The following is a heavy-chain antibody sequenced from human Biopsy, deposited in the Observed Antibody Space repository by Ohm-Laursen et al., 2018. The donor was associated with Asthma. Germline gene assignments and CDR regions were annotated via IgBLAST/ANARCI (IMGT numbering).Heavy chain of an antibody. CDR3: VKDHSAGFHYFDA. CDR1: GFTLSSYS. D-gene: IGHD2/OR15-2a*01. Sequence: SLRLSCAASGFTLSSYSMHWVRQAPGRGPEYMAFIATDGTNRFYADSVKGRFTVSRDNPKRTLYLHMIAVRAEDTGVYYCVKDHSAGFHYFDAWGQGARVTVSS. J-gene: IGHJ4*02. CDR2: IATDGTNR. V-gene: IGHV3-64D*08.